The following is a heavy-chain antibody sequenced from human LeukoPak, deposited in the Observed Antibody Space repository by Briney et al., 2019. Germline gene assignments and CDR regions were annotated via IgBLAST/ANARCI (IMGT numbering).Heavy chain of an antibody. D-gene: IGHD3-10*01. CDR3: AKSLFTSAAGSGRASDI. CDR1: GFMFKDFP. CDR2: ISAGGDLT. J-gene: IGHJ3*02. V-gene: IGHV3-23*01. Sequence: GGYLRLSCAASGFMFKDFPMTWVRQAPGKGLEWLSAISAGGDLTFHADSLRGRFTISRDNSKSTLYLQMDSLRAEDTAIYYCAKSLFTSAAGSGRASDIWGQGTMVTVSS.